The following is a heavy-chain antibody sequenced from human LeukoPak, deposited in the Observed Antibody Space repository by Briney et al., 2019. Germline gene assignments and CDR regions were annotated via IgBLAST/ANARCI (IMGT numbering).Heavy chain of an antibody. CDR3: ARSSDRYGMDV. Sequence: GGSLRLSCAASGFTFSSYAMSWVRQAPGKGLEWVSSISSGTTYIYYADSVKGRFTISRDNAKNSLYLQMNSLRAEDMAVYFCARSSDRYGMDVWGQGTTVTVSS. CDR2: ISSGTTYI. CDR1: GFTFSSYA. D-gene: IGHD2-15*01. V-gene: IGHV3-21*01. J-gene: IGHJ6*02.